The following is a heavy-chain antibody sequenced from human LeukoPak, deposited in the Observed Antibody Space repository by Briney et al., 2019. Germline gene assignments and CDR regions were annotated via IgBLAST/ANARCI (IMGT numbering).Heavy chain of an antibody. CDR2: IRGNGGST. V-gene: IGHV3-23*01. J-gene: IGHJ5*02. Sequence: RGSLRLSCAAPGFTCRGYGMSWVPHGPRKGLESGSAIRGNGGSTYSADSVNGPFTISRENTKNRPYLQKNSIREEDTALYYCAKDTGYDSSFENWFDPWGQGTLVTASS. CDR3: AKDTGYDSSFENWFDP. D-gene: IGHD3-22*01. CDR1: GFTCRGYG.